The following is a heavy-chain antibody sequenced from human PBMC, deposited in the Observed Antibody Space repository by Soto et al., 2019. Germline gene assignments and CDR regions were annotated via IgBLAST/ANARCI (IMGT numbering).Heavy chain of an antibody. V-gene: IGHV3-74*01. D-gene: IGHD2-21*02. Sequence: EVQLVESGGGLVQPGGSLRLSCVASGLTFNYYWMHWVRQAPGKGLVWGSRIQSDGSSPDYVDSVKGRFTISRDNAKNTLYLQMNNLRAEDTAVYYCARGGDPDYWGQGTLVTVSS. J-gene: IGHJ4*02. CDR1: GLTFNYYW. CDR2: IQSDGSSP. CDR3: ARGGDPDY.